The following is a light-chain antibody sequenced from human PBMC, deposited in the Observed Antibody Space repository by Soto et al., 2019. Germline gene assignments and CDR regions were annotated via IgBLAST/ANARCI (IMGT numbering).Light chain of an antibody. CDR3: SSFAGGGNPVL. V-gene: IGLV2-8*01. CDR2: EVT. Sequence: SALTQPPSASGSLGQSVTISCTGTSSDVGGYNYVSWHQQHPGKAPKLMIYEVTKRPSGVPDRFSGSKSGNTASLTVSGLQAGDEGDYYCSSFAGGGNPVLFGGGTKLTVL. CDR1: SSDVGGYNY. J-gene: IGLJ2*01.